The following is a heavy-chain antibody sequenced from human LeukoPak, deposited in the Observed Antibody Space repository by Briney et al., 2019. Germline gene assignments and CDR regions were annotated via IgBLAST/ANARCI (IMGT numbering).Heavy chain of an antibody. J-gene: IGHJ5*02. D-gene: IGHD3-22*01. CDR3: ASGRITMIS. CDR1: GGSISSSSYY. CDR2: IYYSGST. V-gene: IGHV4-39*07. Sequence: PSETLSLTCTVSGGSISSSSYYWGWIRQPPGKGLEWIGSIYYSGSTYYNPSLKSRVTISVDTSKDQFSLKLSSVTAADTAVYYCASGRITMISWGQGTLVTVSS.